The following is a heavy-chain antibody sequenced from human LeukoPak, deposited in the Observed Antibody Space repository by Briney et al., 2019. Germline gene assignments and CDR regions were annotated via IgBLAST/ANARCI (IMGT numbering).Heavy chain of an antibody. J-gene: IGHJ4*02. CDR3: ARLADD. Sequence: SETLSLTCTVSGGSISNYYWSWIRQPPGKGLEWIGYIDYFGRTNYNPSLQSRVTISEDTAKNQFSLQLRSVTAADTAVYYCARLADDRGPGTLVIVSS. CDR2: IDYFGRT. V-gene: IGHV4-59*08. CDR1: GGSISNYY.